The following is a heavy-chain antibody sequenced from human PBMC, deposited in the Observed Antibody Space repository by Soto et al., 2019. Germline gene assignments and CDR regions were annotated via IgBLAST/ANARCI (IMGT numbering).Heavy chain of an antibody. J-gene: IGHJ6*02. V-gene: IGHV3-7*01. CDR2: IKQDGGEK. Sequence: EVQLVESGGGLVQPGGSLRLSCTGSRFSFSDYWMTWVRQAPGKGLEWVANIKQDGGEKYYLGSVEGRFTISRDNAKNSLYLQMNSLRAEDTAVYYCARAGRGVVEPAATPAYYYYYGMDVWGQGTTVTVSS. CDR3: ARAGRGVVEPAATPAYYYYYGMDV. CDR1: RFSFSDYW. D-gene: IGHD2-2*01.